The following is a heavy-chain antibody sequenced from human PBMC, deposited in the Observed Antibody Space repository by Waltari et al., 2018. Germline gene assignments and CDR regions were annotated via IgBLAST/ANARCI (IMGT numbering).Heavy chain of an antibody. CDR3: ARRLDIVVVPAAESFFDY. Sequence: QVQLQESGPGLVKPSETLSLTCAVSGSSISSGYYWGWIRQPHGKGLEWIGSIYHSGSTYYNPSLKSRVTISVDTSKNQFSLKLSSVTAADTAVYYCARRLDIVVVPAAESFFDYWGQGTLVTVSS. CDR2: IYHSGST. J-gene: IGHJ4*02. V-gene: IGHV4-38-2*01. D-gene: IGHD2-2*01. CDR1: GSSISSGYY.